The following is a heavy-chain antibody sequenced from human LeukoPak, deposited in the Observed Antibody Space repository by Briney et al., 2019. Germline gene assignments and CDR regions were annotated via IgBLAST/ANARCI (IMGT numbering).Heavy chain of an antibody. CDR1: GGSFSGYY. D-gene: IGHD2-2*01. J-gene: IGHJ5*02. Sequence: SETLSLTCAVYGGSFSGYYWSWIRQPPGKRLEWIGEINHSGSTNYYPSLKSRVTISVDTSKNQFSLKLSSVTAADTAVYYCARHGVVEPPEDIVVVPADAGVGWFGPWGQGTLVTVSS. V-gene: IGHV4-34*01. CDR3: ARHGVVEPPEDIVVVPADAGVGWFGP. CDR2: INHSGST.